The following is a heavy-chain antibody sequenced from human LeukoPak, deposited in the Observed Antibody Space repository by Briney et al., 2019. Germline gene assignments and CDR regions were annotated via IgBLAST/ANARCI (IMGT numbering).Heavy chain of an antibody. J-gene: IGHJ4*02. CDR1: GGSISSYY. D-gene: IGHD1-26*01. CDR3: ARSRFGDGSYGY. CDR2: IYYSGST. V-gene: IGHV4-59*01. Sequence: PSETLSLTCTVSGGSISSYYWSWIRQPPGKGLEWIGHIYYSGSTNYNPSLKSRVTISVDTSKNQFSLKLSSVTAADTAVYYCARSRFGDGSYGYWGQGTLVTVSS.